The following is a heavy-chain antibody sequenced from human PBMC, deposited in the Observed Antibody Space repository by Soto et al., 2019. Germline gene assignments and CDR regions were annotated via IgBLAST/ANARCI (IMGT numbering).Heavy chain of an antibody. Sequence: PSETLSLTCTVSGGSISSYYWSWIRQPPGKGLEWIGYIYYSGSTNYNPSLKSRVTISVDTSKNQFSLKLSSVTAADTAVYYCARQVTTIYYYFDYWGQGALVTVSS. CDR1: GGSISSYY. D-gene: IGHD5-12*01. CDR3: ARQVTTIYYYFDY. J-gene: IGHJ4*02. V-gene: IGHV4-59*08. CDR2: IYYSGST.